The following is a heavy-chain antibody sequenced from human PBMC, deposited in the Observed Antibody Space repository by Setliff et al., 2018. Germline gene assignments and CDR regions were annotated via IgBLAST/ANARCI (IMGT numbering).Heavy chain of an antibody. CDR3: ARHEFVGGYYGSVTYRHFDY. Sequence: SETLSLTRTVSGASISSSRDYWGWIRQPPGRGLEWIGSIYYSGSTYYNPSLKSRVTISVDTSKNQFSLQVTSLAATDTALYFCARHEFVGGYYGSVTYRHFDYWGQGTLVTVSS. D-gene: IGHD3-10*01. CDR2: IYYSGST. V-gene: IGHV4-39*01. J-gene: IGHJ4*02. CDR1: GASISSSRDY.